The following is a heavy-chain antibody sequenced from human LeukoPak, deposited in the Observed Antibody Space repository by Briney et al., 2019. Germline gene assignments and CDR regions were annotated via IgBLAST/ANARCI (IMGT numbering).Heavy chain of an antibody. CDR3: ASRLRYFDGLAFDI. D-gene: IGHD3-9*01. V-gene: IGHV4-59*01. CDR1: GGSINRYY. CDR2: IYDRGST. J-gene: IGHJ3*02. Sequence: SGTLSLTCNVSGGSINRYYWSWIRQPPGKGLEWIGYIYDRGSTNHNPSLKSRVTISVDTSKNQFSLKLSSVTAGDTAVYYCASRLRYFDGLAFDIWGQGTLVTVSS.